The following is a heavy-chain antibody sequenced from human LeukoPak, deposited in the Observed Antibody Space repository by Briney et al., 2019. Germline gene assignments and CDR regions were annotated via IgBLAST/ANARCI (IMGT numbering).Heavy chain of an antibody. D-gene: IGHD3-9*01. V-gene: IGHV4-59*01. CDR3: ARRYFDWSLDY. CDR2: IYYSGST. J-gene: IGHJ4*02. CDR1: VGSLSSYY. Sequence: SETLSLTCTVSVGSLSSYYWSWIRQPPGKGLEWIGYIYYSGSTNYNPSLKSRVTISVDTSKNQFSLKLSSVTAEDTAVYDCARRYFDWSLDYWGQGTLVTVSS.